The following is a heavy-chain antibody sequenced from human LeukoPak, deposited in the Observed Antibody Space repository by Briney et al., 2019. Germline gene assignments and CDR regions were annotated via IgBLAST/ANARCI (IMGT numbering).Heavy chain of an antibody. Sequence: GGSLRLSCSASGFTFSSYAMHWVRQAPGKGLEYVSAISSNGGSTYYANSVKGRFTISRDNSKNTLYLQMGSLRAEDMAVYYCARVGYTSYYYYGMDVWGQGTTVTVSS. V-gene: IGHV3-64*01. CDR3: ARVGYTSYYYYGMDV. D-gene: IGHD6-13*01. CDR2: ISSNGGST. J-gene: IGHJ6*02. CDR1: GFTFSSYA.